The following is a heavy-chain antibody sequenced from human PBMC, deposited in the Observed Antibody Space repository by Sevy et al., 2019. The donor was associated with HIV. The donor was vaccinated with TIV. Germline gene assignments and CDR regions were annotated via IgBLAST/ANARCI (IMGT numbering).Heavy chain of an antibody. Sequence: ASLKVSCKASGYTFTSYGISWVRQAPGQGLEWMGWISAYNGNTNYAQKLQGRVTMTTDTSTSTAYMELRSLRSDDTAVYYCAREQYYYDSSGYYPRMDVWGQGTTVTVSS. V-gene: IGHV1-18*01. J-gene: IGHJ6*02. D-gene: IGHD3-22*01. CDR3: AREQYYYDSSGYYPRMDV. CDR2: ISAYNGNT. CDR1: GYTFTSYG.